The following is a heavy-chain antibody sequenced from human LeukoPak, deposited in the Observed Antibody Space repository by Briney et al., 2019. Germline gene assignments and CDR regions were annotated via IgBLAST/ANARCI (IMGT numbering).Heavy chain of an antibody. CDR2: IYAGDSDT. CDR1: GYPFTTYW. CDR3: ARGGTMVRGGIYYFDY. J-gene: IGHJ4*02. D-gene: IGHD3-10*01. Sequence: GEALQISCKGSGYPFTTYWIGWVRPLPGKGLEWMGIIYAGDSDTRYSPSFQGQVTFSADKSISTAYLQWSSLKASDTAMYYCARGGTMVRGGIYYFDYWGQGTLVTVSS. V-gene: IGHV5-51*01.